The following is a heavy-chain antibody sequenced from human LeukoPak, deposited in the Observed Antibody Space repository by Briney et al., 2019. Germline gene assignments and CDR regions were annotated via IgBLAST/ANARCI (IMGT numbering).Heavy chain of an antibody. V-gene: IGHV3-23*01. CDR3: ANNFRHSGSYYSFDY. CDR1: GFTFSNFA. J-gene: IGHJ4*02. D-gene: IGHD1-26*01. Sequence: GGSLRLSCAASGFTFSNFAMTWVRQAPGKGLEWVSVISGSGGNTYYADSVKGRFTISRDNSKSTLYLQMSSLRAEDTAVYYCANNFRHSGSYYSFDYWGQGALVTVSS. CDR2: ISGSGGNT.